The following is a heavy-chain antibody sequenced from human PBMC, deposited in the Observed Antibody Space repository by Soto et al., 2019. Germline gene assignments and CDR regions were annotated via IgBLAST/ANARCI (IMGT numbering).Heavy chain of an antibody. CDR3: ARDKGGTVAGFNWFDP. Sequence: GGSLRLSCVASGSKFSMFGMNWVRQAPGKGLEWIAYISSSSATILYGGSVEGRFTVSRDNAENSLFLQMKSLRDEDTAVYYCARDKGGTVAGFNWFDPWGHGTPVTVSS. CDR2: ISSSSATI. J-gene: IGHJ5*02. D-gene: IGHD6-19*01. CDR1: GSKFSMFG. V-gene: IGHV3-48*02.